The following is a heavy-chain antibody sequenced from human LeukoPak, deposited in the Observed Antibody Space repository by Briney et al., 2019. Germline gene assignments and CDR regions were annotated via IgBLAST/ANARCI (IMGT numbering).Heavy chain of an antibody. Sequence: GGSLRLSCAASGFTFSSYAMHWVRQAPGKGLEWVAVISYDGSNKYYADSVKGRFTISRDNSKNTLYLQMNSLRAEDTAVYYCAGGGRWELAFYFDYWGQGTLVTVSS. CDR1: GFTFSSYA. D-gene: IGHD1-26*01. V-gene: IGHV3-30-3*01. J-gene: IGHJ4*02. CDR3: AGGGRWELAFYFDY. CDR2: ISYDGSNK.